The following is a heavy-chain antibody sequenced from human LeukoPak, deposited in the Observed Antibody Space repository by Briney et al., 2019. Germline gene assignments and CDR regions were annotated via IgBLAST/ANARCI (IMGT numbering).Heavy chain of an antibody. Sequence: GGSLRLSCAASGFTFSSYGMHWVRQAPAKGLEGVAFIRYDGSNKYYADSVKGRFTISRENSKNTLYLQMNSLRAEDTAVHCSTITVTPSAAGGFDPCGQGSLVTVSS. CDR3: TITVTPSAAGGFDP. CDR2: IRYDGSNK. D-gene: IGHD2-21*02. J-gene: IGHJ5*02. V-gene: IGHV3-30*02. CDR1: GFTFSSYG.